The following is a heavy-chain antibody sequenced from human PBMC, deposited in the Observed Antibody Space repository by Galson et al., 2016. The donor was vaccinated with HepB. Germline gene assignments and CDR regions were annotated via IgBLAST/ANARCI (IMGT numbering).Heavy chain of an antibody. Sequence: SLRLSCAASGFTVSNNYMRWVRQAPGKGLEWVSSLSGSADKSFYADSLKGRFTISRDNFNNTVFLQMNSLRAEDTAVYYCARRPVSGAAGYYHGMDVWGQGTTVIVSS. CDR3: ARRPVSGAAGYYHGMDV. J-gene: IGHJ6*02. CDR2: LSGSADKS. CDR1: GFTVSNNY. V-gene: IGHV3-23*01. D-gene: IGHD6-25*01.